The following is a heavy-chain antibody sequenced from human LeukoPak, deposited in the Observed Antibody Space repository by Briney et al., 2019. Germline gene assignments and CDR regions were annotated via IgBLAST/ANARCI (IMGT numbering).Heavy chain of an antibody. CDR3: ASSHTYQPYYFDY. CDR1: GGSTSSYY. Sequence: EPSETLSLSCAVSGGSTSSYYRSWIRQPPGKGLEWIGYIYYSGSTNYNPSLKSRVTISVDTSKNQFSLKLSSVTAADTAVYYCASSHTYQPYYFDYWGQGTLGTVSS. D-gene: IGHD3-16*01. V-gene: IGHV4-59*01. J-gene: IGHJ4*02. CDR2: IYYSGST.